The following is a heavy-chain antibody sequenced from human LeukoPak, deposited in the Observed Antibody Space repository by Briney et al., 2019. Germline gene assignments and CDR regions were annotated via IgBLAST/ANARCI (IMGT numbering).Heavy chain of an antibody. J-gene: IGHJ4*02. CDR2: VYHSGST. V-gene: IGHV4-38-2*02. CDR3: ARGTIFGAADY. CDR1: DYSISSGYY. D-gene: IGHD3-3*01. Sequence: PSETLSLTCTVSDYSISSGYYWGWIRQPPGKGLEWIGSVYHSGSTYYNPSLKSRVTISVDTSKNQFSLKLSSVTAADTAVYYCARGTIFGAADYWGQGTLVTVSS.